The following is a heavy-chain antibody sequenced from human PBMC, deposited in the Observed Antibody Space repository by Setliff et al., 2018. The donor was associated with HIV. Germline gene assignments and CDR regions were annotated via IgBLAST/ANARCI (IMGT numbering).Heavy chain of an antibody. D-gene: IGHD2-2*01. V-gene: IGHV1-3*01. Sequence: VKVSCKASGYSFTSYTIHWVRQAPGQRLEWMGWINAGNGNTKYSQKFRGRVNFTGDTSASTAYMELSGLGFEDTAVYYCARLSSAAMWGGGAFDIWGQGTMVTVSS. J-gene: IGHJ3*02. CDR3: ARLSSAAMWGGGAFDI. CDR1: GYSFTSYT. CDR2: INAGNGNT.